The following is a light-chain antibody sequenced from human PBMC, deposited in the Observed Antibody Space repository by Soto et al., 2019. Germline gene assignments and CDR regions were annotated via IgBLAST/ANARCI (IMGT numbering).Light chain of an antibody. Sequence: EIVLTQSPVTLSLSPGERATLSCRASQSVSSSYLAWYQQKPGQAPRLLIYGASTRAIDMPGRFSGRGAGAEFTLTISSLQSEDFAVYYRQQYRSWPRTFGQGTKVDIK. V-gene: IGKV3-20*01. CDR1: QSVSSSY. CDR2: GAS. CDR3: QQYRSWPRT. J-gene: IGKJ1*01.